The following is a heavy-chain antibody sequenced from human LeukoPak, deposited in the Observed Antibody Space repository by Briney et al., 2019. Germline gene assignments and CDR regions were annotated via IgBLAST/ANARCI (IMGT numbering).Heavy chain of an antibody. CDR2: IYYSGST. V-gene: IGHV4-39*01. Sequence: SETLSLTCTVSGGSISSSSYYWGWIRQPPGKGLEWIGSIYYSGSTYYNPSLKSRVTISVDTSKNQFSLKLSSVTAADTAVYYCARVLPTNWFDPWGQGTLVTVSS. J-gene: IGHJ5*02. CDR1: GGSISSSSYY. CDR3: ARVLPTNWFDP. D-gene: IGHD2-2*01.